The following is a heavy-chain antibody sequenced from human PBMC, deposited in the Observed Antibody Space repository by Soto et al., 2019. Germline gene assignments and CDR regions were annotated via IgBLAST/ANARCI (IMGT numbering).Heavy chain of an antibody. Sequence: QERLVQSGAEVRKPGSSVKVSCKVTGGTSTRYAINWVRQTPGQGLEWMGGIDPMFGTSKYAQKFEGRVTITADTSTNIAYMELRSLRSEATVAYYCNRGSEYDFWSGYLWGQGTLVSVSS. CDR3: NRGSEYDFWSGYL. D-gene: IGHD3-3*01. J-gene: IGHJ4*02. CDR2: IDPMFGTS. V-gene: IGHV1-69*06. CDR1: GGTSTRYA.